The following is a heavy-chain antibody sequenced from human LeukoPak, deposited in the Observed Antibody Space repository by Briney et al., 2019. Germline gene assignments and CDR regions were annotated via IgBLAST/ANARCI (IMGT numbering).Heavy chain of an antibody. CDR1: GYTLTSYG. V-gene: IGHV1-18*01. CDR3: ARDQTGFDAFDI. J-gene: IGHJ3*02. D-gene: IGHD3-9*01. CDR2: ISAYNGNT. Sequence: ASVKVSCKASGYTLTSYGISWVRQAPGQGLEWMGWISAYNGNTNYAQKLQGRVTMTTDTSTSTAYMELRSLRSDDTAVYYCARDQTGFDAFDIWGQGTMVTVSS.